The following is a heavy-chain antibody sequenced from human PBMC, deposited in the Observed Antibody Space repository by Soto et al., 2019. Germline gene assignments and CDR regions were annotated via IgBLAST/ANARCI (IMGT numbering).Heavy chain of an antibody. CDR3: AKEYSGPGY. Sequence: VGSLRLSCAASGFTFSSYGMHWVRQAPGKGLEWVAVISYDGSNKYYADSVKGRFTISRDNSKNTLYLQMNSLRAEDTAVYYCAKEYSGPGYWGQGTLVTVSS. CDR1: GFTFSSYG. V-gene: IGHV3-30*18. J-gene: IGHJ4*02. CDR2: ISYDGSNK. D-gene: IGHD5-12*01.